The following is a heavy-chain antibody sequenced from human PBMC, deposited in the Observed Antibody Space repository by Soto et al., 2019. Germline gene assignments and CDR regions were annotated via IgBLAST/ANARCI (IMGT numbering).Heavy chain of an antibody. Sequence: GASVKVSCKASGYTFTSYGISWVRQAPGQGLEWMGWISAYNGNTNYADSVKGRFTISRDNAKNSLFLQMNSLRAEDTAVYYCARGRGAAADYFDFWRQGTLVTVSS. V-gene: IGHV1-18*01. CDR3: ARGRGAAADYFDF. CDR1: GYTFTSYG. D-gene: IGHD6-13*01. J-gene: IGHJ4*02. CDR2: ISAYNGNT.